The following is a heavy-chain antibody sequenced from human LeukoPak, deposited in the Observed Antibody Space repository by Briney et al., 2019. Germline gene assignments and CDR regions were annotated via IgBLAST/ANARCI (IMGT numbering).Heavy chain of an antibody. Sequence: PGGSLRLSCAASGFTFSGYSMNWVRQAPGKWLEWVSSISSSSSYIYYADSVKGRFTISRDNAKNSLYLQMNSLRAEDTAVYYCARDLSMDHAFDIWGQGTMVTVSS. CDR3: ARDLSMDHAFDI. CDR2: ISSSSSYI. J-gene: IGHJ3*02. V-gene: IGHV3-21*01. D-gene: IGHD3-10*01. CDR1: GFTFSGYS.